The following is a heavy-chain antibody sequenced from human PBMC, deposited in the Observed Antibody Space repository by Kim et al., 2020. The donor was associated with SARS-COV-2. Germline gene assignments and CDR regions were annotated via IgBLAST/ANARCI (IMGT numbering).Heavy chain of an antibody. D-gene: IGHD2-21*01. CDR2: IYYSGST. Sequence: SETLSLTCTVSGGSVSSYYWSWIRQPPGKGLEWIGYIYYSGSTNYNPSLKSRVTISVDTSKNQFSLKLSSVTAADTAVYYCARERFPFSYYYYYGMDVWGQGTTVTVAS. CDR3: ARERFPFSYYYYYGMDV. CDR1: GGSVSSYY. V-gene: IGHV4-59*02. J-gene: IGHJ6*02.